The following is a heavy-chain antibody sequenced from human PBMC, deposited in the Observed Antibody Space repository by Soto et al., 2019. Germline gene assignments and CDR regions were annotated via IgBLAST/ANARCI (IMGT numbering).Heavy chain of an antibody. V-gene: IGHV3-21*01. CDR2: ISSSSSYI. J-gene: IGHJ4*02. D-gene: IGHD1-26*01. CDR3: AWGPGYSGSYYHGTVDY. CDR1: GFTFSSYS. Sequence: EVQLVESRGGLVKPGGSLRLSCAASGFTFSSYSMNWVRQAPGKGLEWVSSISSSSSYIYYADSVKGRFTISRDNAKNSLYLQMNSLRAEDTAVYYCAWGPGYSGSYYHGTVDYWGQGTLVTVSS.